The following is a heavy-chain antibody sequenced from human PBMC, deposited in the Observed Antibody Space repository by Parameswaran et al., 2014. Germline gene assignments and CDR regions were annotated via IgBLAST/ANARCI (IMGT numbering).Heavy chain of an antibody. CDR2: ISSSSSTI. V-gene: IGHV3-48*02. D-gene: IGHD3-3*01. CDR3: ARETYYESSATSNGLDY. J-gene: IGHJ4*02. Sequence: VRQMPGKGLEWVSYISSSSSTIYYADSVKGRFTISRDNAKNSLYLQMNSLRDEDTAVYYCARETYYESSATSNGLDYWGQGTLVTVSS.